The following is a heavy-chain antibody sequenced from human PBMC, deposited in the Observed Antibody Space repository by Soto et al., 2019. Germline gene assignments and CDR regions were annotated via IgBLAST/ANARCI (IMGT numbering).Heavy chain of an antibody. D-gene: IGHD6-6*01. CDR3: ATSIAARPFYYYYYYGMDV. CDR2: INPNSGGT. J-gene: IGHJ6*02. V-gene: IGHV1-2*02. CDR1: GYTFTGYY. Sequence: ASVKVSCKISGYTFTGYYMHWVRQAPGQGLEWMGWINPNSGGTNYAQKFQGRVTMTRDTSISTAYMELSRLRSDDTAVYYCATSIAARPFYYYYYYGMDVWGQGTTVTVSS.